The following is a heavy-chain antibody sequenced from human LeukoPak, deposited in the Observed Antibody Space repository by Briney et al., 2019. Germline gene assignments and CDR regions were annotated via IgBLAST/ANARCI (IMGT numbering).Heavy chain of an antibody. Sequence: SVKVSCKASGGTFSSYAISWVRQAPGQGLEWMGGIIPIFGTANYAQKFQGRVTITADESTSIAYMELSSLRSEDTAVYYCARGSRTYYDIFGPSFAFDYWGQGTLVTVSS. J-gene: IGHJ4*02. V-gene: IGHV1-69*13. CDR3: ARGSRTYYDIFGPSFAFDY. CDR1: GGTFSSYA. D-gene: IGHD3-9*01. CDR2: IIPIFGTA.